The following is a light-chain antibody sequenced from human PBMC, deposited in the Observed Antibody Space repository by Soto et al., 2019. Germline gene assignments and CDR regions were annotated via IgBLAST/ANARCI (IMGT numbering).Light chain of an antibody. CDR3: CSYAGISTYYV. Sequence: QSALTQPASVSGSPGQAITISCTGTSSDIGSYNLVSWYQQHPGKDPKLIIYVGSKRPSGVSNRFSGSKSGNTASLTISGLQAEDEADYYCCSYAGISTYYVFGTGTKLTVL. J-gene: IGLJ1*01. V-gene: IGLV2-23*01. CDR1: SSDIGSYNL. CDR2: VGS.